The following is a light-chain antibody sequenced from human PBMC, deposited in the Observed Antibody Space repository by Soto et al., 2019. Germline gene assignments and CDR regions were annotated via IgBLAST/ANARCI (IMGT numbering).Light chain of an antibody. CDR3: QQSYSTLIT. CDR1: QSISSY. Sequence: DIQMTQSPSSLSASVGDRVTITCRASQSISSYLNWYQQKPGKAPKLLIYAASSLQSGVPSRVSGSGSGTDFTLTISSLPPEDFATYYCQQSYSTLITFGQGTRLEMK. V-gene: IGKV1-39*01. CDR2: AAS. J-gene: IGKJ5*01.